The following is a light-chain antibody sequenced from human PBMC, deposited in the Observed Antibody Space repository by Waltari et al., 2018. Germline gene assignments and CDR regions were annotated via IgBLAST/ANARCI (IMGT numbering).Light chain of an antibody. CDR2: DGS. J-gene: IGLJ1*01. CDR1: SSDVGRYNY. Sequence: QSALTQPASVSGSPGQSITISCTGTSSDVGRYNYVSWYQQQSGKAPKLLISDGSNRPSGVSNRFSGSKSGSTASLTISGLQAEDEADYYCSSYTSSSSFYVFGTGTRVTVL. V-gene: IGLV2-14*01. CDR3: SSYTSSSSFYV.